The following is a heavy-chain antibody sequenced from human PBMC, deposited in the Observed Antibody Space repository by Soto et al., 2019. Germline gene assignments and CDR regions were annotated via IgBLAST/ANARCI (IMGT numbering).Heavy chain of an antibody. CDR1: GYTFTSYD. D-gene: IGHD3-3*01. V-gene: IGHV1-8*01. J-gene: IGHJ4*02. Sequence: GASVKVSCKASGYTFTSYDINWVRQATGQGPEWMGWMNPNSGNTGYAQKFQGRATMTRSTSISTAYMELSSLRSDDTAVYYCARAPREWGFDYWGPGTLVTVSS. CDR3: ARAPREWGFDY. CDR2: MNPNSGNT.